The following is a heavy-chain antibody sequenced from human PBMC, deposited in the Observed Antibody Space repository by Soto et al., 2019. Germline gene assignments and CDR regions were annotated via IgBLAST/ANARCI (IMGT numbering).Heavy chain of an antibody. J-gene: IGHJ6*02. D-gene: IGHD6-13*01. Sequence: QVQLVESGGGVVQPGRSLRLSCAASGFTFSSYGMHWVRQAPGKGLEWVAVIWYDGTNKYYADSVKGRFTISRDNSKNTPYLQMNSLRAEDTAVYYCARDRGAVAGTRYYYVMDVWGQGTTVTVSS. V-gene: IGHV3-33*01. CDR2: IWYDGTNK. CDR3: ARDRGAVAGTRYYYVMDV. CDR1: GFTFSSYG.